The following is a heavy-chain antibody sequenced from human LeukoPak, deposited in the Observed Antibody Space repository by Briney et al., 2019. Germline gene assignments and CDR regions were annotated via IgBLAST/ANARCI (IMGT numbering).Heavy chain of an antibody. CDR2: MYGGGPT. V-gene: IGHV3-53*01. Sequence: GGSLRLSCAASGFIVSSNYMSWVRQAPGKGLEWVSVMYGGGPTYYADSVKGRFTISRDNSKDTLYLQMNSLRAEDTALYYCARVSSDLYPAFDIWGQGTMVIASS. CDR1: GFIVSSNY. CDR3: ARVSSDLYPAFDI. J-gene: IGHJ3*02. D-gene: IGHD6-19*01.